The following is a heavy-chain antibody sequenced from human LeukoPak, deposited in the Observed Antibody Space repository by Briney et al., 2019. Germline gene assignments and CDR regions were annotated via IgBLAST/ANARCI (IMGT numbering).Heavy chain of an antibody. CDR1: GYTLTGYY. V-gene: IGHV1-2*02. CDR3: AREYSGYACIDY. D-gene: IGHD5-12*01. J-gene: IGHJ4*02. Sequence: ASVKVSCKASGYTLTGYYMHWVRQAPGQGLEWMGWINPNSGGTNYAQKFQGRVTMTRDTSISTAYMELSRLRSDDTAVYYCAREYSGYACIDYWGQGTLVTVSS. CDR2: INPNSGGT.